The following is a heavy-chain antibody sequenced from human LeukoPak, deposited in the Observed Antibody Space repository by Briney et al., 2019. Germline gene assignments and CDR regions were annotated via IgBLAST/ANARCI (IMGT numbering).Heavy chain of an antibody. J-gene: IGHJ4*02. CDR2: IYLGDSDT. V-gene: IGHV5-51*01. CDR3: ARHPSYTSGWPLDY. CDR1: GYSFTSYW. Sequence: GESLQISCQDSGYSFTSYWIGWVRQMPGKGLEWMGIIYLGDSDTRYSPSFQGQVTISADKSIRTAYLQWSSLKASDTAMYYCARHPSYTSGWPLDYWGQGTLVTVSS. D-gene: IGHD6-19*01.